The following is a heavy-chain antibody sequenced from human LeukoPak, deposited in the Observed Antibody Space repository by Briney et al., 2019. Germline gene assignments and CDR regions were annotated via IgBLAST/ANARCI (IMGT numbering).Heavy chain of an antibody. V-gene: IGHV3-23*01. Sequence: GGSLRLSCAASGFTFSTSVMSWVRQAPGKGLEWVSTISGSDGSTYNADSVKGRFTISRDNSKNTLYLQMNSLRAEDTAVYYCAKDHDYGGNSGFGYWGQGTLVTVSS. D-gene: IGHD4-23*01. CDR1: GFTFSTSV. CDR3: AKDHDYGGNSGFGY. CDR2: ISGSDGST. J-gene: IGHJ4*02.